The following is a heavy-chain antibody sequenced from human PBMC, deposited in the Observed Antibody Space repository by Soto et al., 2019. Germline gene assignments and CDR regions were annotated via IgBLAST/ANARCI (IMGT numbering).Heavy chain of an antibody. CDR1: GFTFSAYS. CDR3: ARDRPADF. J-gene: IGHJ4*02. CDR2: IISSSSTI. Sequence: GGSLRLSCAASGFTFSAYSMNWVRQAPGKGLEWVSYIISSSSTIYYADSVKGRFTISRDNAKNSVYLQMNSLRDEDTAVYYCARDRPADFWGQGNLVTVSS. V-gene: IGHV3-48*02.